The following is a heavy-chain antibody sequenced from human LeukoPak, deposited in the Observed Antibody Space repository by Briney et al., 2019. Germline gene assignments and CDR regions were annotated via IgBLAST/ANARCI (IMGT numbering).Heavy chain of an antibody. D-gene: IGHD3-10*01. CDR2: INTNTGNP. CDR1: GYTFSSYA. V-gene: IGHV7-4-1*02. Sequence: ASVKVSCKASGYTFSSYAMNWVRQAPGQGLEWMGWINTNTGNPTYAQGFTGRFVFSLDTSVSTAYLQISSLKAEDTAVYYCARGGAVLLWFGDHLRRENDAFDIWGQGTMVTVSS. J-gene: IGHJ3*02. CDR3: ARGGAVLLWFGDHLRRENDAFDI.